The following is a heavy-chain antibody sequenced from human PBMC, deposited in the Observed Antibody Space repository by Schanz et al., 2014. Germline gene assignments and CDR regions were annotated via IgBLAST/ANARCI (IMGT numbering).Heavy chain of an antibody. CDR2: INSDGSTT. J-gene: IGHJ6*02. Sequence: EVQLVESGGGLVQPGGSLRLSCAASGFTFSSYWMHWVRQAPGKGLVWVSRINSDGSTTIYADSVKGRFTISRDNAKNTLYLQMNMLRAEDTAVYYCARPLGPNYYYYGLDVWGQGTTVTVSS. CDR3: ARPLGPNYYYYGLDV. CDR1: GFTFSSYW. V-gene: IGHV3-74*01.